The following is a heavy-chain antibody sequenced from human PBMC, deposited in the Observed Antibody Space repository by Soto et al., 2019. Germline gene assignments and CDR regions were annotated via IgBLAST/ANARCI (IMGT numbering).Heavy chain of an antibody. CDR1: GFTFSTYP. J-gene: IGHJ4*02. D-gene: IGHD7-27*01. CDR2: IIGNGGRT. Sequence: EVQLLESGGGLVHPGGSLRLSCAASGFTFSTYPMSWVRQAPGKGLEWVAAIIGNGGRTYHADSVKGRFTISRDNSKNTLYLQVNSLRVEDTALYYGAKETGEGGIDYWGQGTLVTVSS. V-gene: IGHV3-23*01. CDR3: AKETGEGGIDY.